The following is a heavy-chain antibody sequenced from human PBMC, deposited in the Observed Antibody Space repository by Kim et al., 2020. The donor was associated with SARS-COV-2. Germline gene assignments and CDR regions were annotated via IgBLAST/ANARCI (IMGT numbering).Heavy chain of an antibody. J-gene: IGHJ6*02. V-gene: IGHV4-34*01. D-gene: IGHD4-17*01. Sequence: SETLSLTCAVYGGSFSGYYWSWIRQPPGKGLEWIGEINHSGSTNYNPSLKSRVTIAVDTSKNQFSLKLSSVIAADTAVYYCARSTTVTTFYYYYCGMDVWGQGTTVTVSS. CDR3: ARSTTVTTFYYYYCGMDV. CDR1: GGSFSGYY. CDR2: INHSGST.